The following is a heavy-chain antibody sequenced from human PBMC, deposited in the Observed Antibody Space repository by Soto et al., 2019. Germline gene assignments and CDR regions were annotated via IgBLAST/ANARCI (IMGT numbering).Heavy chain of an antibody. CDR2: IIPIFGTA. CDR1: GGTFSSYA. Sequence: QVQLVQSGAEVTKPGSSVKVSCKASGGTFSSYAISWVRQAPGQGLEWMGGIIPIFGTANYAQKFQGRVTIXXDXSXXTADMELSSLRSEATAVYYCAIGGIVGAPFRGFDYWGQGTLVTVSS. V-gene: IGHV1-69*12. CDR3: AIGGIVGAPFRGFDY. D-gene: IGHD1-26*01. J-gene: IGHJ4*02.